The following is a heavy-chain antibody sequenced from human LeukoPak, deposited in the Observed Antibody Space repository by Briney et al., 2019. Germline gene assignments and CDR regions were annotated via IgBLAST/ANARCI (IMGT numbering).Heavy chain of an antibody. J-gene: IGHJ4*02. V-gene: IGHV4-59*01. D-gene: IGHD5-24*01. CDR3: ARKDGDG. CDR2: IYNSGST. CDR1: GVSISSYH. Sequence: SETLSLTCAVSGVSISSYHWTWIRQPPGEGLEWIGHIYNSGSTNYNPSLRGRVTISLDTSKNQVSLKLSSVTAADTAMYYCARKDGDGWGQGTLVTVSS.